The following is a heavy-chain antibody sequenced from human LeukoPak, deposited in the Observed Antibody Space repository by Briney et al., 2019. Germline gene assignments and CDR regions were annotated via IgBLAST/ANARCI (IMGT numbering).Heavy chain of an antibody. CDR2: ISWNSGSI. CDR1: GFTFDDYA. J-gene: IGHJ6*02. V-gene: IGHV3-9*01. CDR3: AKDGYCSSTSCPPWGYGMDV. D-gene: IGHD2-2*01. Sequence: GGSLRLSCAAPGFTFDDYAMHWVRQAPGKGLEWVSGISWNSGSIGYADSVKGRFTISRDNAKNSLYLQMNSLRAEDTALYYCAKDGYCSSTSCPPWGYGMDVWGQGTTVTVSS.